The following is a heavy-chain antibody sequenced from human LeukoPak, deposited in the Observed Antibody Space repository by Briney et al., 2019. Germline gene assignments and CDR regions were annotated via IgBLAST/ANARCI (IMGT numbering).Heavy chain of an antibody. J-gene: IGHJ4*02. CDR2: FDPEDGET. CDR3: ATLVYDPRGYYFDY. CDR1: GYTLTELS. V-gene: IGHV1-24*01. Sequence: ASVKVSCKVSGYTLTELSMHWVRQAPGKGLEWMGGFDPEDGETIYAQKFQGRVTMTEDTSTDTAYMELSSLRSEDTAVYYCATLVYDPRGYYFDYWGQGTLATVSS. D-gene: IGHD5/OR15-5a*01.